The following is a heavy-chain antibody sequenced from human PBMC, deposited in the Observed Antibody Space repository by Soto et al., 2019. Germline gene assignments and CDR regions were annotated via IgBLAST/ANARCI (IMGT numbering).Heavy chain of an antibody. D-gene: IGHD6-13*01. CDR3: ARSRQLQPYQFDY. J-gene: IGHJ4*02. Sequence: ASVKVSCKASGYTFTSYDINWVRQATGQGLEWMGWMNPDSGNTGYAQKFQGRVTMTSNTSINTAYMELSSLRSEDTAVYYCARSRQLQPYQFDYWGQGTLVTVSS. V-gene: IGHV1-8*01. CDR1: GYTFTSYD. CDR2: MNPDSGNT.